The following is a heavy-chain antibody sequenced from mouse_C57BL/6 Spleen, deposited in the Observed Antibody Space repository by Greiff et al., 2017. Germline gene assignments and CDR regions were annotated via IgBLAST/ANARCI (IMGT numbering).Heavy chain of an antibody. D-gene: IGHD1-1*01. CDR3: ASRITTVVATDYAMDY. CDR1: GYTFTDYY. J-gene: IGHJ4*01. Sequence: QVQLQQSGPELVKPGASVKISCKASGYTFTDYYINWVKQRPGQGLEWIGWIFPGSGSTYYNEKFKGKDTLTVDKSSSTAYMLLSSLTSEDSAVYFCASRITTVVATDYAMDYWGQGTSVTVSS. CDR2: IFPGSGST. V-gene: IGHV1-75*01.